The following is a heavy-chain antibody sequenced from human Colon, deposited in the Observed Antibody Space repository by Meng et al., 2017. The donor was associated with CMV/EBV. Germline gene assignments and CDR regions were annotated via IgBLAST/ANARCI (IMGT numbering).Heavy chain of an antibody. J-gene: IGHJ4*02. CDR2: ISGSGSTV. Sequence: SLKISCSASGFSFSNYEMHWVRQAPGKGLEWISYISGSGSTVFYADSVKGRFTVSRDNAKNSLYLQMNSLTAEDTAVYYCARDPFLVREGFDCWGQGTRVTVSS. V-gene: IGHV3-48*03. D-gene: IGHD3-10*01. CDR1: GFSFSNYE. CDR3: ARDPFLVREGFDC.